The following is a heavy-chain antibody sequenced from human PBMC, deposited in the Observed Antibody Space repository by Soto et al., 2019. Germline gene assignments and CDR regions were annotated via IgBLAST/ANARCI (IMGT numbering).Heavy chain of an antibody. J-gene: IGHJ3*02. CDR2: MNPNSGNT. Sequence: QVQLVQSGAEVKKPGASVKVSCKASGYTFTSYDINWVRQATGQGLEWMGWMNPNSGNTGYAQKFQGSVTMTRNTSISTAYMELSSLRSEDTAVYYCARYYDILTGNDAFDIWGQGTMVTVSS. CDR1: GYTFTSYD. V-gene: IGHV1-8*01. CDR3: ARYYDILTGNDAFDI. D-gene: IGHD3-9*01.